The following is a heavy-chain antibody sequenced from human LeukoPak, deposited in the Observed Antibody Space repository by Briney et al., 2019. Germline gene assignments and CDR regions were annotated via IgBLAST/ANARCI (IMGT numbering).Heavy chain of an antibody. CDR3: ARYLAAGYFDL. V-gene: IGHV4-59*08. CDR2: IYYTGST. CDR1: GXSIVSYY. D-gene: IGHD6-25*01. J-gene: IGHJ2*01. Sequence: SETLSLTCTVSGXSIVSYYWSWIRQPPGKGLEWIGYIYYTGSTNYNPSLKSRVTISVDTSKNQFSLKLSSVTAADTAVYYCARYLAAGYFDLWGRGILVTVSS.